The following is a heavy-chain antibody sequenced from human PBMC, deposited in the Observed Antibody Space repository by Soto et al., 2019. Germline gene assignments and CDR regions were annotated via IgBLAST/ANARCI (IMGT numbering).Heavy chain of an antibody. J-gene: IGHJ4*02. CDR1: GGTFSSYA. CDR3: ARGYSSGWQQVPPGY. CDR2: IIPIFGTA. Sequence: GASVKVSCKASGGTFSSYAISWVRQAPGQGLEWMGGIIPIFGTANYAQKFQGRVTITADESTSTAYMELSSLRSEDTAVYYCARGYSSGWQQVPPGYWGQGTLVTVSS. D-gene: IGHD6-19*01. V-gene: IGHV1-69*13.